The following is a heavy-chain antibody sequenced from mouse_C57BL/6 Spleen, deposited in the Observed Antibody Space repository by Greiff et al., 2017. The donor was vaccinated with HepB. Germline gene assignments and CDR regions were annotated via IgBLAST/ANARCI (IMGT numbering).Heavy chain of an antibody. CDR1: GYSITSGYY. CDR2: ISYDGSN. CDR3: ARAETAQAAWFAY. J-gene: IGHJ3*01. D-gene: IGHD3-2*02. V-gene: IGHV3-6*01. Sequence: DVKLQESGPGLVKPSQSLSLTCSVTGYSITSGYYWNWIRQFPGNKLEWMGYISYDGSNNYNPSLKNRISITRDTSKNQFFLKLNSVTTEDTATYYCARAETAQAAWFAYWGQGTLVTVSA.